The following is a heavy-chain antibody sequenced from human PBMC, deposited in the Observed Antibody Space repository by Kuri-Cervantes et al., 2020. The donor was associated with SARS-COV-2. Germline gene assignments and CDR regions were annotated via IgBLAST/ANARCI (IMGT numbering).Heavy chain of an antibody. D-gene: IGHD3-22*01. Sequence: GESLKISCAASGLTFSSYGMHWVRQAPGKGLEWVAVIWYDGSNKYYVDSVKGRFTISRDNSKSTLYLQTNSLRAEDTAVYYCARAKLGGYDAFDLWGQGTMVTVSS. J-gene: IGHJ3*01. CDR2: IWYDGSNK. CDR1: GLTFSSYG. CDR3: ARAKLGGYDAFDL. V-gene: IGHV3-33*01.